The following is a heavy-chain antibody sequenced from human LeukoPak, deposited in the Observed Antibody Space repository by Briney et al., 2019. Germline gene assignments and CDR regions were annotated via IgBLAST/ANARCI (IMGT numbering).Heavy chain of an antibody. CDR3: AREPGGTMVRGVFDY. V-gene: IGHV4-39*02. D-gene: IGHD3-10*01. CDR1: GGSISSSIYF. Sequence: PSETLSLTCTVSGGSISSSIYFWGWIRQPPGKGLEWIGSIHYSGSTYHDPSLKSRVTVSLDTSKNQFSLKLSSVTATDTAVYYCAREPGGTMVRGVFDYWGQGTLVTVSS. J-gene: IGHJ4*02. CDR2: IHYSGST.